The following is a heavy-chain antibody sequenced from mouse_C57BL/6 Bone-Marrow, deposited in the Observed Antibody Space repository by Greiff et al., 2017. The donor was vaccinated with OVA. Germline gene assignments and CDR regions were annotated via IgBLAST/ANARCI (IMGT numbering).Heavy chain of an antibody. CDR3: ARHGDYEYDGGGVDY. Sequence: EVKLVESGGGLVQPGESLKLSCESNEYEFPSHDMSWVRKTPEKRLELVAAINSDGGSTYYPDTMERRFIISRDNTKKTLYLQMSSLRSEDTALYYCARHGDYEYDGGGVDYWGQGTSVTVSS. CDR2: INSDGGST. CDR1: EYEFPSHD. J-gene: IGHJ4*01. D-gene: IGHD2-4*01. V-gene: IGHV5-2*01.